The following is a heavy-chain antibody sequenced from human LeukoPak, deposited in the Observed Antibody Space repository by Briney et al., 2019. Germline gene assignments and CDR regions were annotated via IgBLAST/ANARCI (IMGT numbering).Heavy chain of an antibody. D-gene: IGHD5-24*01. J-gene: IGHJ4*02. CDR3: LLRRDGYTHFDY. CDR2: IYHSGST. CDR1: GYSISSGYY. V-gene: IGHV4-38-2*01. Sequence: SETLSLTCAVSGYSISSGYYWGWIRQPPGKGLEWIGSIYHSGSTYYNPSLKTRVTISIDTSKNQFSLKLTSVTAADTAVYYCLLRRDGYTHFDYWGQGTLVTVSS.